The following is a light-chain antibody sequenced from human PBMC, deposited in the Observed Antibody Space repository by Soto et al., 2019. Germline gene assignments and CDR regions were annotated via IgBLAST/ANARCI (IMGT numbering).Light chain of an antibody. CDR1: SSDVGGYNY. V-gene: IGLV2-14*01. CDR2: EVS. J-gene: IGLJ2*01. Sequence: QSSLTQPASVSGSPGQSITISCTGTSSDVGGYNYVSWYQQHPGKAPKLMIYEVSNRPSGVSNRFSGSKSGNTAPLTISGLQAEDEADYYCTSKTSSTYVVFGGGTKLTVL. CDR3: TSKTSSTYVV.